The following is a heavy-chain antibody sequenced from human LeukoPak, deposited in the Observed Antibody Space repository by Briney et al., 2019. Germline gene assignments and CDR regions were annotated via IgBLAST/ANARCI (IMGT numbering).Heavy chain of an antibody. V-gene: IGHV3-66*01. D-gene: IGHD3-16*01. CDR3: ARDFEPQSWGVFDI. Sequence: GGSLRLSCAASGFTVSSNYMSWVRQAPGKGLEWVSVIYSGGSTYYADSVKGRFTISRDNSKNTLYLQMNSLRAEDTAVYYCARDFEPQSWGVFDIWGQGTMVTVSS. CDR1: GFTVSSNY. CDR2: IYSGGST. J-gene: IGHJ3*02.